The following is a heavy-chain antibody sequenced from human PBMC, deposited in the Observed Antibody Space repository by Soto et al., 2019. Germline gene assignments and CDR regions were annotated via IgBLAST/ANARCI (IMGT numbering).Heavy chain of an antibody. J-gene: IGHJ4*02. Sequence: GESLKISCNGSGYSFTSYWIGWVRQMPGKGLEWMVIIYPGDSDTKYSPSFQGQVTISADKYISTAYLQWSSLKASDTAMYYCARQGYGGNAPGVYWGQGTLVTVSS. CDR3: ARQGYGGNAPGVY. V-gene: IGHV5-51*01. CDR2: IYPGDSDT. CDR1: GYSFTSYW. D-gene: IGHD4-17*01.